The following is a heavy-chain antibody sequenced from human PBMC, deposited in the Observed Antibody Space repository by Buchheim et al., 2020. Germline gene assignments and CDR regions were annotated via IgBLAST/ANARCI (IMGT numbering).Heavy chain of an antibody. V-gene: IGHV3-7*01. CDR1: GFRFDLHW. CDR3: ARVDSGYDWNFNGMDV. CDR2: IKQAGSEK. Sequence: DVQLVESGGGLVQRGGSLRLSCAGSGFRFDLHWMSWVRQAPGKALEWVANIKQAGSEKYVGDSVKGRFTISRDNGKKSVYLQMNSLRVEDTATYYCARVDSGYDWNFNGMDVWGQGTT. D-gene: IGHD5-12*01. J-gene: IGHJ6*02.